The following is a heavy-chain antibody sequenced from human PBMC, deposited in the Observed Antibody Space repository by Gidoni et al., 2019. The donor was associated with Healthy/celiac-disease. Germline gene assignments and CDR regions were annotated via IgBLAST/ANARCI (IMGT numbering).Heavy chain of an antibody. CDR3: ARAAPLLKGGFDY. D-gene: IGHD3-16*01. J-gene: IGHJ4*02. CDR1: GFTFSSYA. CDR2: ISYDGSNK. V-gene: IGHV3-30-3*01. Sequence: QVQRVESGGGVVQPGRSLRLSCAASGFTFSSYAMPWVRQAPGKGLEWVAVISYDGSNKYYAASVKGRFTISRDNSKNTLYLQMNSLRAEDTAVYYCARAAPLLKGGFDYWGQGTLVTVSS.